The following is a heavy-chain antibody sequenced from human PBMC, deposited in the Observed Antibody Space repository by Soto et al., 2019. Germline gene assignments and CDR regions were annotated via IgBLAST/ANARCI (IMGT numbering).Heavy chain of an antibody. D-gene: IGHD3-3*01. CDR1: GYTFTGYY. J-gene: IGHJ6*03. Sequence: GASVKVSCKASGYTFTGYYMHWVRQAPGQGLEWMGWINPNSGGTNYAQKFQGWVTMTRDTSISTAYMELSRLRSDDTAVYYCARAMYYDFWSSYYYMDVWGKGTTVTVSS. V-gene: IGHV1-2*04. CDR2: INPNSGGT. CDR3: ARAMYYDFWSSYYYMDV.